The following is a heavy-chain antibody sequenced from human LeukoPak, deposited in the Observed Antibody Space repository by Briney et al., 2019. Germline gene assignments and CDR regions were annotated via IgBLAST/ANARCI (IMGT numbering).Heavy chain of an antibody. D-gene: IGHD6-13*01. CDR2: INHSGST. Sequence: PSETLSLTCAVYGGSFSGYYWSWIRQPPGKGLEWIGEINHSGSTNYNPSLKSRVTISVDTSKNQFSLKLSSVTAADTAVYYCARGGGSSSRYKRRVYYFDYWGQGTLVTVSS. J-gene: IGHJ4*02. V-gene: IGHV4-34*01. CDR3: ARGGGSSSRYKRRVYYFDY. CDR1: GGSFSGYY.